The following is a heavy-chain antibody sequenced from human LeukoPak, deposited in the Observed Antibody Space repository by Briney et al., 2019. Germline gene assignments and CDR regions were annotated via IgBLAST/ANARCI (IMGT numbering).Heavy chain of an antibody. CDR1: GFTFSSYA. V-gene: IGHV3-48*04. CDR3: ARVAHFDRGMDV. CDR2: ISSGSSTI. D-gene: IGHD3-9*01. J-gene: IGHJ6*02. Sequence: GGSLRLSCAASGFTFSSYAMSWVRQAPGKGLDWLSYISSGSSTIYYADSVKGRFTISRDNTKKTLYLEMNSLRAEDTAVYFCARVAHFDRGMDVWGQGTTVTVSS.